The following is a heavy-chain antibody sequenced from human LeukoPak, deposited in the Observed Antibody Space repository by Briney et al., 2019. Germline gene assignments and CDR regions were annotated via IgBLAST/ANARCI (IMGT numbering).Heavy chain of an antibody. V-gene: IGHV1-69-2*01. Sequence: AASVKVSCKVPGYTFTDYYMHLVQQAPGKGLEWMGLVDPEDGETIYAQKFQGRVTITTDESTSTAYMELSSLRSEDTAVYYCARALRDYDISDYYYYIDVWGKGTTVTVSS. CDR2: VDPEDGET. J-gene: IGHJ6*03. D-gene: IGHD3-9*01. CDR1: GYTFTDYY. CDR3: ARALRDYDISDYYYYIDV.